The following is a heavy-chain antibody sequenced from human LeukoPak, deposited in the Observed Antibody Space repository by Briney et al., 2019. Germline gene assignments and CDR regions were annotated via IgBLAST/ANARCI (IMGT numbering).Heavy chain of an antibody. CDR3: VRGPYYYDSSGSTTLDY. J-gene: IGHJ4*02. CDR1: GYTFTSYD. V-gene: IGHV1-8*01. CDR2: MNPNSGNT. D-gene: IGHD3-22*01. Sequence: ASVKVSCKASGYTFTSYDINWVRQATGQGLEWMGWMNPNSGNTGYAQKFQGRVTMTRNTSISTAYMELSSLRSEDTAVYYCVRGPYYYDSSGSTTLDYWGQGTLVTVSS.